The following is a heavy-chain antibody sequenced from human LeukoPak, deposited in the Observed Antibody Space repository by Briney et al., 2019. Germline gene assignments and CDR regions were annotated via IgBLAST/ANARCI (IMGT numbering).Heavy chain of an antibody. J-gene: IGHJ4*02. D-gene: IGHD5-12*01. V-gene: IGHV3-48*03. CDR2: ISKNGGTI. Sequence: QTGGSLRLSCAASGFPFSSFEMNWVRQAPGQGLEWISYISKNGGTIYYADSVKGRFTISRDNAKNSVYPQMNSLRVEDTAVYYCARDFGIVDNRFDYWGQGALVTVSS. CDR3: ARDFGIVDNRFDY. CDR1: GFPFSSFE.